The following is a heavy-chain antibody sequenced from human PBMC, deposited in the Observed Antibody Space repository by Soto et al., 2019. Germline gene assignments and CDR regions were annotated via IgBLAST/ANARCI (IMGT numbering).Heavy chain of an antibody. D-gene: IGHD2-21*01. CDR2: IIPIFGTA. CDR3: ARVAEYCELPHYYCMDV. J-gene: IGHJ6*02. Sequence: QVQLVQSGAEVKKPGSSVKVSCKASGGTFSSYAISWVRQAPGQGLEWMGGIIPIFGTANYAQKFQGRVTITADESTSTAYMELSSLRSEDTAVYYCARVAEYCELPHYYCMDVWGQGTTVTVSS. V-gene: IGHV1-69*12. CDR1: GGTFSSYA.